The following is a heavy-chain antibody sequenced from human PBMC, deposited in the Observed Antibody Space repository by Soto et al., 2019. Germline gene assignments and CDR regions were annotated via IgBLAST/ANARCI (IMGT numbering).Heavy chain of an antibody. D-gene: IGHD3-22*01. CDR3: ARASRGRTVTYITMIEYYFDY. CDR2: INHSGST. V-gene: IGHV4-34*01. J-gene: IGHJ4*02. Sequence: SETLSLTCAVYGGSFSGYYWSWIRQPPGKGLEWIGEINHSGSTNYNPSLKSRVTISVDTSKNQFSLKLSSVTAADTAVYYCARASRGRTVTYITMIEYYFDYWGQGTLVTVSS. CDR1: GGSFSGYY.